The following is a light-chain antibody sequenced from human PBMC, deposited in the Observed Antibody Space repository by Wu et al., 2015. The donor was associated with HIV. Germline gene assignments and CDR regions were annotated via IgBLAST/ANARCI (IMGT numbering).Light chain of an antibody. J-gene: IGKJ5*01. CDR3: QQTSSASIT. V-gene: IGKV1-39*01. Sequence: IQMTQSPSSLSASVGDRVTITCRASQTIGTNLNWYQQKPGKAPNLLIYAASSLQSGVPLRFSGSGSGTEFTLTISSLQPEDFATYHCQQTSSASITFGQGTRLE. CDR1: QTIGTN. CDR2: AAS.